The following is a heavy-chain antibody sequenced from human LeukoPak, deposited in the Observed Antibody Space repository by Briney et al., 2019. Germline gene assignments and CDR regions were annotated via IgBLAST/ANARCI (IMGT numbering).Heavy chain of an antibody. D-gene: IGHD3-22*01. CDR2: ISGSGDST. CDR3: ARQVGFCSDSTCYFDY. J-gene: IGHJ4*02. V-gene: IGHV3-23*01. CDR1: GFPFSSYV. Sequence: GGSLRLSCAASGFPFSSYVMRWVRQGPGKGLQWVSAISGSGDSTDYADSVKGRFAISRDNSKNILFLQMSSLRADDTAIYYCARQVGFCSDSTCYFDYWGQGALVTVSS.